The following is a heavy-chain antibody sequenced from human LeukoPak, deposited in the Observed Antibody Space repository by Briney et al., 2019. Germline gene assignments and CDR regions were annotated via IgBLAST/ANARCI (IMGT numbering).Heavy chain of an antibody. J-gene: IGHJ6*02. CDR1: GGSFSGYY. CDR3: ARGVYGDYPYYYYGMDV. D-gene: IGHD4-17*01. V-gene: IGHV4-34*01. CDR2: INHSGST. Sequence: PSETLSLTCAVYGGSFSGYYWSWIRQPPGKGLEWIGEINHSGSTNYNTSLKSRVTISVDTSKNQFSLKLSSVTAADTAVYYCARGVYGDYPYYYYGMDVWGQGTTVTVSS.